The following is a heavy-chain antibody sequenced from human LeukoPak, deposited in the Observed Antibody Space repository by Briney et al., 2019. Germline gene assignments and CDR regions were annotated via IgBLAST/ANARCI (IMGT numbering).Heavy chain of an antibody. J-gene: IGHJ4*02. CDR3: ARDTYAVGYSLGNFDY. D-gene: IGHD5-18*01. Sequence: SQTLSLTCAISGDSVSSNSAAWSWIRQSPSRGLEWLGRTYYRSKWYNDYAVSVKSRITINPDTSKNQFSLQLNSVTPEDTAVYYCARDTYAVGYSLGNFDYWGQGTLVTVSS. CDR2: TYYRSKWYN. V-gene: IGHV6-1*01. CDR1: GDSVSSNSAA.